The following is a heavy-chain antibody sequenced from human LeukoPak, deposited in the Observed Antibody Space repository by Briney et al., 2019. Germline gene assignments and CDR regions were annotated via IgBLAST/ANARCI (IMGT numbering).Heavy chain of an antibody. CDR2: INQDGSEK. Sequence: GGSLRLSCAASGFTFSSYWMTWVRQAPGKGLEWVANINQDGSEKYYVDSVRGRFTISRDTAKNSLYLQMNSLRAEDTALYYCARGGWFGELLFDYWGQGTLVTVSS. J-gene: IGHJ4*02. CDR3: ARGGWFGELLFDY. D-gene: IGHD3-10*01. V-gene: IGHV3-7*05. CDR1: GFTFSSYW.